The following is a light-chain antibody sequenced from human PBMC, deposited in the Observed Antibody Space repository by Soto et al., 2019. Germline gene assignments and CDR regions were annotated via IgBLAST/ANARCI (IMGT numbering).Light chain of an antibody. V-gene: IGLV1-44*01. CDR3: AAWDDSLNGYV. J-gene: IGLJ1*01. CDR1: SSNIRGNT. Sequence: QSVLTQPPSVSGTPGRRVTISCSGSSSNIRGNTVNWYHQLPGTAPKLLIYSNNQRPSGVPDRFSGSKSGTSASLAISGLQPEDESDYYCAAWDDSLNGYVFGTGTKV. CDR2: SNN.